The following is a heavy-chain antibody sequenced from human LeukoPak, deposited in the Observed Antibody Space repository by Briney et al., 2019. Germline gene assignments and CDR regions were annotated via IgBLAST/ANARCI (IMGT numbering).Heavy chain of an antibody. Sequence: SETLSLTCTVSGGSISSYYWSWIRQPPGKGLEWIGYIYYSGSTNYNPSLKSRVTISVDTSKNQFSLKLSSVTAADTAVYYCARTHSSSWYGGVYFDYWGQGTLVTVSS. CDR3: ARTHSSSWYGGVYFDY. V-gene: IGHV4-59*01. J-gene: IGHJ4*02. CDR2: IYYSGST. CDR1: GGSISSYY. D-gene: IGHD6-13*01.